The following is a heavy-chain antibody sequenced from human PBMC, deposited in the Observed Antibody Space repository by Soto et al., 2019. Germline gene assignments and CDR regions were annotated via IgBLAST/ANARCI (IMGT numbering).Heavy chain of an antibody. V-gene: IGHV3-23*01. Sequence: GGSLRLSCAASGFTFSIFGMSWVRQAPGKGLEWVSGMGGSNDDTYYADSVKGRFTISRDNSRNTLFLQMNSLRAEDTAVYYCAKDKVNHNSVWDPFDIWGQGPMVTVSS. CDR2: MGGSNDDT. J-gene: IGHJ3*02. CDR1: GFTFSIFG. D-gene: IGHD1-20*01. CDR3: AKDKVNHNSVWDPFDI.